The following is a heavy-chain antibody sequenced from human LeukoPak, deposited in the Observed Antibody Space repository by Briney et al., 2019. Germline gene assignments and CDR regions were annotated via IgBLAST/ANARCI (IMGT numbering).Heavy chain of an antibody. CDR2: ISPYNGNT. CDR3: AREWSHFGDY. D-gene: IGHD3-3*02. J-gene: IGHJ4*02. Sequence: ASVKVSCKTSGYTFTSQGIYWVRQAPGQRLEYMGWISPYNGNTNYAQKLQGRVFMTTDTSTNTAYMELRSLRSDDTAVYYCAREWSHFGDYWGQGALVTVSS. V-gene: IGHV1-18*01. CDR1: GYTFTSQG.